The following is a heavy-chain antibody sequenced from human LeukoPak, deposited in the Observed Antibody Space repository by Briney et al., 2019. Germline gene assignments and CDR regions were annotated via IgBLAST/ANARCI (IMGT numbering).Heavy chain of an antibody. CDR1: GFTFNRYW. CDR2: ISGDGGST. D-gene: IGHD3-10*01. J-gene: IGHJ4*02. CDR3: AKDMWRFGELDYDY. Sequence: GRSLRLSCAASGFTFNRYWMHWVRQAPGKGLEWVSLISGDGGSTYYADSVKGRFTISRDNSKNSLYLQMNSLRTEDTALYYCAKDMWRFGELDYDYWGQGTLVTVSS. V-gene: IGHV3-43*02.